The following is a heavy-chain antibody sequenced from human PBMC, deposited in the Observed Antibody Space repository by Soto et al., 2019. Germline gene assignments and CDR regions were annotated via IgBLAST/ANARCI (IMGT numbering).Heavy chain of an antibody. CDR1: GFTFSSYG. V-gene: IGHV3-30*18. CDR2: ISYDGSNK. Sequence: QVQLVESGGGVVQPGRSLRLSCAASGFTFSSYGMHWVRQAPGKGQEWVAVISYDGSNKYYADSVKGRFTISRDNSKNTLYLQMNSLRAEDTAVYYCAKDLNRRNWITYYYMDVWGKGTTVTVSS. D-gene: IGHD1-1*01. J-gene: IGHJ6*03. CDR3: AKDLNRRNWITYYYMDV.